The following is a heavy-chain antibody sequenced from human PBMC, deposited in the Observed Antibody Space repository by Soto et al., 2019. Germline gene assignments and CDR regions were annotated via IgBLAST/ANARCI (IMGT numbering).Heavy chain of an antibody. Sequence: EVQLVESGGGLVQPGGSLRLSCAASGFTFSSYWMHWVRPEPGKWLVWVSRINRDGSSTSYADSVKGRFTIYRDNAKTTLYLQMNSLRAEATAVSYCVRYDWFDPWGKGSLVTVSA. J-gene: IGHJ5*02. CDR2: INRDGSST. V-gene: IGHV3-74*01. CDR3: VRYDWFDP. CDR1: GFTFSSYW.